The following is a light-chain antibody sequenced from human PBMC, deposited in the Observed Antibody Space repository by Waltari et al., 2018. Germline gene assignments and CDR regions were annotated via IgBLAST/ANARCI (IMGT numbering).Light chain of an antibody. Sequence: DIVMTQSPDSLAVSLGERATINCNSSQTVLYSSNNKNYLAWYQHKPGQPPKLLIYWASTRESVVPDRFSGSGSGTDFTLTISSLQAEDVAAYYCQQYHSSPFTFGQGTRLEIK. CDR3: QQYHSSPFT. CDR2: WAS. CDR1: QTVLYSSNNKNY. J-gene: IGKJ5*01. V-gene: IGKV4-1*01.